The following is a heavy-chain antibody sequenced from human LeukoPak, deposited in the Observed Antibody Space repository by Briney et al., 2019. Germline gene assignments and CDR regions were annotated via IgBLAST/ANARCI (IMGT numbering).Heavy chain of an antibody. CDR2: IIPIFGTA. Sequence: SVKVSCKASGGTFSSYAMSWVRQAPGQGLEWMGGIIPIFGTANYAQKFQGRVTITADESTSTAYMELSSLRSEDTAVYYCASQDSPRGYSYGYVDYWGQGTLVTVSS. V-gene: IGHV1-69*13. D-gene: IGHD5-18*01. CDR3: ASQDSPRGYSYGYVDY. J-gene: IGHJ4*02. CDR1: GGTFSSYA.